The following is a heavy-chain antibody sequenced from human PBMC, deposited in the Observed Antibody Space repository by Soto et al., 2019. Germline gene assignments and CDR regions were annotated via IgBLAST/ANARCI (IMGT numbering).Heavy chain of an antibody. CDR1: GGSFSSYH. CDR2: INHLTTT. CDR3: ARGSDTALAPIF. Sequence: PSETLSLTCAVYGGSFSSYHWSWIRQTPGKGLEWIGEINHLTTTNYNPSLKSRVIISLDTPKNQFSLKLSSVTAADTAVYYCARGSDTALAPIFWGQGILVPVSS. J-gene: IGHJ4*02. D-gene: IGHD5-18*01. V-gene: IGHV4-34*01.